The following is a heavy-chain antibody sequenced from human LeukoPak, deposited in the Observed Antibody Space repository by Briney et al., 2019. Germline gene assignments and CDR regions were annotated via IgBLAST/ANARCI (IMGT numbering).Heavy chain of an antibody. D-gene: IGHD2-2*01. V-gene: IGHV3-74*01. Sequence: PGGSLRLSCAASGFTFRRYWMHWVRQAPGKGLVWVSRISSDGSSTTYADSVKGRFTISIDNAKNTVYLQMNSLRAEDTAVYFCARPSLVAASNCYFALWGRGTLVTVSS. J-gene: IGHJ2*01. CDR3: ARPSLVAASNCYFAL. CDR2: ISSDGSST. CDR1: GFTFRRYW.